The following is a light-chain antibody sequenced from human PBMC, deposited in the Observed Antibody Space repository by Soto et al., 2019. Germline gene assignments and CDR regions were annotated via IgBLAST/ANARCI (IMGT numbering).Light chain of an antibody. CDR1: QTIFNW. Sequence: DIQMTQSPSTLSASVGDRVTITCRASQTIFNWLAWYQRKPGRAPNLLIYDASSLQSGVPSTFSGSGSGTEFTLTISVLQPGDFATYYCQQYNGYPWTFCQGTTVDIK. CDR3: QQYNGYPWT. V-gene: IGKV1-5*01. J-gene: IGKJ1*01. CDR2: DAS.